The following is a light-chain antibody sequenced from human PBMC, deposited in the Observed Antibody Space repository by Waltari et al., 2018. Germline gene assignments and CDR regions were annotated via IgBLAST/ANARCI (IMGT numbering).Light chain of an antibody. V-gene: IGKV3-15*01. CDR1: QSISDN. J-gene: IGKJ4*01. CDR2: GAS. Sequence: EIVMTQSPATLSVSPGEGATLSCRASQSISDNLAWYQQKPGQAPRLLFYGASTRATGTPARFSGSGSGTEFTLSITSMQSEDFAVYYCQQYNYWPLLSFGGGTK. CDR3: QQYNYWPLLS.